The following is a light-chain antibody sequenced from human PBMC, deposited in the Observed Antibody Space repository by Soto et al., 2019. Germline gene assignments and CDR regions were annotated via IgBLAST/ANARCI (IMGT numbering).Light chain of an antibody. V-gene: IGLV2-14*01. Sequence: QSVLTQPASVSGSPGQSIAISCSGSSSDLGIYNYVSWYQQHPGIVPKLIIFEVTNRPSGVSNRFSGSRSGNTASLTISGLQAEDEADYYCSSYTTSSTRVFGTGTKGTVL. CDR2: EVT. CDR3: SSYTTSSTRV. J-gene: IGLJ1*01. CDR1: SSDLGIYNY.